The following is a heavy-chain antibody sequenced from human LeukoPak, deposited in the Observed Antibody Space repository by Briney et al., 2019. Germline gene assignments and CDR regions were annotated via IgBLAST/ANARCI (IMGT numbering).Heavy chain of an antibody. CDR1: GYTFTSYD. Sequence: ASVKVSCKGSGYTFTSYDINWVRQATGQGLEWMGWMNPNSGNTGYAQKFQGRVTITRNTSISTAYMELSSLRSEDTAVYYCARLGSSSWYDYWGQGTLVTVSS. CDR2: MNPNSGNT. CDR3: ARLGSSSWYDY. D-gene: IGHD6-13*01. V-gene: IGHV1-8*03. J-gene: IGHJ4*02.